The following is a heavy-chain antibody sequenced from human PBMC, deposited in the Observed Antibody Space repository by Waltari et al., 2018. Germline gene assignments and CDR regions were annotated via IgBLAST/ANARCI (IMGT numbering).Heavy chain of an antibody. CDR3: AKRPFGVVSDDAFDI. CDR2: ISGGGGGT. J-gene: IGHJ3*02. CDR1: GVTFSSYA. D-gene: IGHD3-3*01. V-gene: IGHV3-23*01. Sequence: EVQLLESGGGLVQPGGSLRLSCAPSGVTFSSYAMSWVRQAPGKGLEWVSTISGGGGGTYYADSVKGRFTIFRDNPRNTLYLQLNSLRAGDTAVYYCAKRPFGVVSDDAFDIWGQGTMVTVSS.